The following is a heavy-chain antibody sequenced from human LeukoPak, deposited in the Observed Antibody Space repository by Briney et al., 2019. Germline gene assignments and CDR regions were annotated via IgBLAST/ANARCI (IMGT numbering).Heavy chain of an antibody. CDR3: ARHAASGYSLDAFDI. D-gene: IGHD3-22*01. V-gene: IGHV4-38-2*01. CDR1: GYSISSGYY. CDR2: IYHSGST. Sequence: SETLSLTCAVSGYSISSGYYWGWILQPPGKGLEWIGSIYHSGSTYYNPSLKSRVTISVDTSKNQFSLKLSSVTAADTAVYYCARHAASGYSLDAFDIWGQGTMVTVSS. J-gene: IGHJ3*02.